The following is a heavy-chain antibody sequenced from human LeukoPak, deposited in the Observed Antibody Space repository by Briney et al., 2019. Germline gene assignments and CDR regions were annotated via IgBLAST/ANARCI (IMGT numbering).Heavy chain of an antibody. CDR1: GFIVSNNY. V-gene: IGHV3-23*01. CDR2: ISGSGGST. J-gene: IGHJ4*02. Sequence: PGGSLRLSCAASGFIVSNNYMTWVRQAPGKGLEWVSAISGSGGSTYYADSVKGRFTISRDNSKNTLYLQMNSLRAEDTAVYYCAKLRGPFGAPGGDYWGQGTLVTVSS. CDR3: AKLRGPFGAPGGDY. D-gene: IGHD3-10*01.